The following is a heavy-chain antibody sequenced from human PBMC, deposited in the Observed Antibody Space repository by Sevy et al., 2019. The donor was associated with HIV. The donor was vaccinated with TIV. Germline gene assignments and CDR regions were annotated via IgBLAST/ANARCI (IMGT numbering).Heavy chain of an antibody. CDR1: GFTSSNYY. J-gene: IGHJ4*02. D-gene: IGHD3-16*02. Sequence: GGSLRLSCAASGFTSSNYYMSWIRQAPGKGLEWVSYSSSSGSTVSYRDSVRGRFTISRDNAKNTVSLQMNSLRAEDTAVYYCARSYGSFSFDNWGQGTLVTVSS. V-gene: IGHV3-11*01. CDR3: ARSYGSFSFDN. CDR2: SSSSGSTV.